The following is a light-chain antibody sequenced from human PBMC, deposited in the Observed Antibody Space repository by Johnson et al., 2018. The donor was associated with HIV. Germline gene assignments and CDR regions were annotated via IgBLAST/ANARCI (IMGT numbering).Light chain of an antibody. J-gene: IGLJ1*01. CDR1: SSNIGNNY. V-gene: IGLV1-51*01. Sequence: VLTQPPSVSAAPGQRVSISCSGSSSNIGNNYVSWYQQVRGTAPKLLIYDNNRRPSGIPARFSGSKSVTSSTLGITGLQSADEADYYFGTWDSSLSALVFGTGTQVTVL. CDR3: GTWDSSLSALV. CDR2: DNN.